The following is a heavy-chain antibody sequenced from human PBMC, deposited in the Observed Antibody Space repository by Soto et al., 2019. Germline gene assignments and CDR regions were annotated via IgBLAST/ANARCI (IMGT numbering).Heavy chain of an antibody. J-gene: IGHJ6*02. V-gene: IGHV1-18*01. CDR2: ISAYNGNT. Sequence: QVQLVQSGAEVKKPGASVKVSCKASGYTFTSYGISWVRQAPGQGLEWMGWISAYNGNTNYAQKLQDRVTMTTDTSTSTAYMELRSLRSDDTAVYYCARLHSSSWSHYYYYYGMDVWGQGTTVTVSS. CDR3: ARLHSSSWSHYYYYYGMDV. D-gene: IGHD6-13*01. CDR1: GYTFTSYG.